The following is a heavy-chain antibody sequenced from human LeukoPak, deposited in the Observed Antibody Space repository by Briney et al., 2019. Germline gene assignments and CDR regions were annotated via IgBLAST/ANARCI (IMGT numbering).Heavy chain of an antibody. J-gene: IGHJ6*02. CDR1: GSTFSSYA. D-gene: IGHD2-2*01. Sequence: ASVKVSCKASGSTFSSYAISWVRQAPGQGLEWMGGIIPIFGTANYAQKFQGRVTITADESTSTAYMELSSLRSEDTAVYYCARAGLVVPAATNYYYYGMDVWGQGTTVTVSS. CDR3: ARAGLVVPAATNYYYYGMDV. V-gene: IGHV1-69*13. CDR2: IIPIFGTA.